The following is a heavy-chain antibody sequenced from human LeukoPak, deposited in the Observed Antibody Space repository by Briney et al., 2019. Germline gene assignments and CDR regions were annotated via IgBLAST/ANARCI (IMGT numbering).Heavy chain of an antibody. V-gene: IGHV1-46*01. CDR1: GYTFTSYY. Sequence: ASVKVSCKASGYTFTSYYMHWVRQAPGQGLEWMGIIDPSGGSTTYAQKFQGRVTITADESTSTAYMELSSLRSEDTAVYYCARGSHYYYYMDVWGKGTTVTISS. CDR3: ARGSHYYYYMDV. CDR2: IDPSGGST. J-gene: IGHJ6*03.